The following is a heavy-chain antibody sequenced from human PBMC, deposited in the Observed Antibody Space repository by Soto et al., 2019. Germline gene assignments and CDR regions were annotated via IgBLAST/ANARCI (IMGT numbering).Heavy chain of an antibody. CDR2: IGTSGRTI. J-gene: IGHJ6*02. D-gene: IGHD4-4*01. Sequence: GGSLRLSCAVSGFTFSNYEMNWVRQAPGKGLEWVSYIGTSGRTIYYADSVRGRFTISRDNAKNSLYLQMNSLRAEDTAVYYCARDPAIYSGKFDYGLDVWGQGTTVTVSS. CDR3: ARDPAIYSGKFDYGLDV. V-gene: IGHV3-48*03. CDR1: GFTFSNYE.